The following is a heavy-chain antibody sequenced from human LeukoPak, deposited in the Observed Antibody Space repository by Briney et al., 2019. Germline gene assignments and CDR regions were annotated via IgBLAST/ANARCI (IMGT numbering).Heavy chain of an antibody. D-gene: IGHD6-19*01. V-gene: IGHV1-8*03. CDR1: GYTFTSYD. Sequence: ASVKVSCEASGYTFTSYDINWVRQATGQGLEWMGWMNPNSGNTGYAQKFQGRVTITRNTSISTAYMELSSLRSEDTAVYYCARSVSSGWYVRLYYYYYYMDVWGRGTTVTVSS. CDR3: ARSVSSGWYVRLYYYYYYMDV. J-gene: IGHJ6*03. CDR2: MNPNSGNT.